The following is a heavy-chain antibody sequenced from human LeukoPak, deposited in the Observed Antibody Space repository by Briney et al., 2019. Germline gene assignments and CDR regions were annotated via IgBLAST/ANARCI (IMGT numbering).Heavy chain of an antibody. J-gene: IGHJ3*02. CDR2: SNPSGGGS. CDR1: GYTFNTYS. V-gene: IGHV1-46*02. D-gene: IGHD3-16*02. Sequence: GASVKVSCKASGYTFNTYSMHWVRQTPGQGLEWIGMSNPSGGGSIYAQRFQDRVTVTRDTSISTAYMELSRLRSDDTAVYYCASGSYGFDAFDIWGQGTMVTVSS. CDR3: ASGSYGFDAFDI.